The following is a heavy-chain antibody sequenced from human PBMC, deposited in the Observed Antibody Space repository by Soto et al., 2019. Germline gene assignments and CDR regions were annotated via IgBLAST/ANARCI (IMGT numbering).Heavy chain of an antibody. CDR2: IHHSGST. D-gene: IGHD3-10*01. CDR3: ARSGGDSFDY. CDR1: SHSISRNYC. Sequence: QVQLQESGPGLVKPSGTLSLTCAVSSHSISRNYCWSWGRQPPGKGLEWIWEIHHSGSTNYNPSLRSGVTVPVDTSKNQFSLKLSSGTDADTAVYFCARSGGDSFDYWGQGTHVTDSS. J-gene: IGHJ4*02. V-gene: IGHV4-4*02.